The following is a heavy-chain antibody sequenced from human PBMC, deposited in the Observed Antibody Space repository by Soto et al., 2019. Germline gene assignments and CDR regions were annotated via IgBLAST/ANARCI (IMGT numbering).Heavy chain of an antibody. Sequence: GGSLRLSCAASGFTFGIYAMSWVRQAPGKGLEWVSSISGSGGSIYYAHSVNGRFTISRDKTKNTLDLQMNSLRAEDTAVYHCARVAPEYSSTPRRFDFWGQGTLVTVSS. CDR3: ARVAPEYSSTPRRFDF. J-gene: IGHJ4*02. CDR1: GFTFGIYA. CDR2: ISGSGGSI. D-gene: IGHD6-13*01. V-gene: IGHV3-23*01.